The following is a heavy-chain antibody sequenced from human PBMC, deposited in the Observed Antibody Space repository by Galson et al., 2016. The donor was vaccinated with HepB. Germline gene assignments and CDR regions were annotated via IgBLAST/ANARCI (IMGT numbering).Heavy chain of an antibody. CDR1: GYSFTSYW. Sequence: QSGAEVKKPGESLKISCKTSGYSFTSYWIGWVRQTPGKGLEWMGIIYPGDSDTRYNPSFQGQVTISADRSITTAYLQWGSLKASDTAVYYCARPDDSAGDSALGGPFDIWGQGTMVTVSS. D-gene: IGHD5-18*01. CDR2: IYPGDSDT. CDR3: ARPDDSAGDSALGGPFDI. V-gene: IGHV5-51*01. J-gene: IGHJ3*02.